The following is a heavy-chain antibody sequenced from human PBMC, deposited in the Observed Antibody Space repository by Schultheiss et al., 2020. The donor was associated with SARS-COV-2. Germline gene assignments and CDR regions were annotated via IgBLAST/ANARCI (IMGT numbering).Heavy chain of an antibody. CDR3: TTDSTMVARDYYYYGMDV. CDR2: IKRKSDGGTT. V-gene: IGHV3-15*01. Sequence: GGSLRLSCAVSGFIFSEAWMNWVRQAPGKGLEWVGRIKRKSDGGTTDYPAPVKGRFTISRDDSKNTLYLQMNSLRTEDTGMYYCTTDSTMVARDYYYYGMDVWGQGTTVTVSS. D-gene: IGHD2-2*01. CDR1: GFIFSEAW. J-gene: IGHJ6*02.